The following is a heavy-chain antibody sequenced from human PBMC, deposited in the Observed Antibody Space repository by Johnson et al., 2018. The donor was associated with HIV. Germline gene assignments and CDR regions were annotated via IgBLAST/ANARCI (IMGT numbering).Heavy chain of an antibody. CDR3: ARVRVGAFDI. CDR1: GFSISDYY. CDR2: IYTGGST. J-gene: IGHJ3*02. Sequence: VQLVESGGGLVKPGGSLRLSCAASGFSISDYYMSWIRQAPGKGLEWVSIIYTGGSTFYADSGKGRFTISRDNSKNALYLQMNSLRAEDTAVYYCARVRVGAFDIWGQGTMVTVSS. D-gene: IGHD1-26*01. V-gene: IGHV3-66*02.